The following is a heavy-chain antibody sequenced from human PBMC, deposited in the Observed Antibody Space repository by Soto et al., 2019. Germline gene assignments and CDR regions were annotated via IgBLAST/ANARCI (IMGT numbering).Heavy chain of an antibody. Sequence: QVQLVQSGAEVRKPGASVKVSCKASGYTFTGYFMHWVRQAPGQGLEWMGWINSKSGGTNYAQKLQGRVTMTRDTSISTAYMELSRLRSDDTAVYYCARSSGSYSYYGMDVWGQGTTVTVSS. V-gene: IGHV1-2*02. CDR1: GYTFTGYF. D-gene: IGHD1-26*01. CDR3: ARSSGSYSYYGMDV. J-gene: IGHJ6*02. CDR2: INSKSGGT.